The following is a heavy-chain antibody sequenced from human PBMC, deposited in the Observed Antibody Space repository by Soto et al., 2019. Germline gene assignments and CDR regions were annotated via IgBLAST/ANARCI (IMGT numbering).Heavy chain of an antibody. CDR3: ARVSCSGGSCYRDSNRTKNAFDI. CDR1: GYTFTSYY. J-gene: IGHJ3*02. D-gene: IGHD2-15*01. CDR2: INPSGGST. V-gene: IGHV1-46*01. Sequence: GASVKVSCKASGYTFTSYYMHWVRQAPGQGLEWMGIINPSGGSTSYAQKFQGRVTMTRDTSTSTVYMELSSLRSEDTAVYYCARVSCSGGSCYRDSNRTKNAFDIWGQGTMVTVSS.